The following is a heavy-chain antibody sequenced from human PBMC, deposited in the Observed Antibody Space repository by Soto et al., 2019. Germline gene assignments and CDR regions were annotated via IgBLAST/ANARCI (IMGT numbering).Heavy chain of an antibody. CDR3: ARDRIGHDPCDY. J-gene: IGHJ4*02. CDR2: ISYDGSNK. CDR1: GFTFSSYA. Sequence: QVQLVESGGGVVQPGRSLRLSCAASGFTFSSYAMHWVRQAPGKGLEWVAVISYDGSNKYYADSVKGRFTISRDNSKNTLYLQMNCLRAEATAVYYCARDRIGHDPCDYWGQGPLVIFAS. D-gene: IGHD1-1*01. V-gene: IGHV3-30-3*01.